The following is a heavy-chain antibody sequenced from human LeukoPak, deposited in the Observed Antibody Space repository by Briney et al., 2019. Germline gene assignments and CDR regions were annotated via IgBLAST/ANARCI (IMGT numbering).Heavy chain of an antibody. V-gene: IGHV4-59*01. D-gene: IGHD6-19*01. Sequence: SETLSLTCAVYGGSFGGYYWSWIRQPPGKGLEWIGYIYYSGSTNYNPSLKSRVTISVDTSKNQFSLKLRSVTAADTAVYYCARESLRQQWLVRREEYYYMDVWGKGTTVTISS. CDR2: IYYSGST. CDR1: GGSFGGYY. CDR3: ARESLRQQWLVRREEYYYMDV. J-gene: IGHJ6*03.